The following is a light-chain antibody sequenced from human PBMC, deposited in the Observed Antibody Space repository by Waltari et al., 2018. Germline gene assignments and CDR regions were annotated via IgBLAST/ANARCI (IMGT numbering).Light chain of an antibody. V-gene: IGKV3-20*01. CDR3: QHNVRLPVT. Sequence: EIVLTQSPGTLSLSPGERATLSCRASQSVCRSLVWYQQKPGQAPRLVIYNTYTRATGIPDRFSGSGSGTDFSLTISRLEPEDFAVYYCQHNVRLPVTFGQGTKVEIK. CDR1: QSVCRS. J-gene: IGKJ1*01. CDR2: NTY.